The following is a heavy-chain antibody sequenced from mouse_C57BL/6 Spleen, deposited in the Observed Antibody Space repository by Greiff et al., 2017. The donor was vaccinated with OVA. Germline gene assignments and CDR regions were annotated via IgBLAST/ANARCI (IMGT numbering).Heavy chain of an antibody. Sequence: QVQLQQSGAELVRPGASVTLSCKASGYTFTDYEMHWVKQTPVHGLAWIGAIDPETGGTAYTQKFKGKAILTADKSSSTAYMELRSLTSEDAAVYYCTSNGSSYGAYWGQGTLVTVSA. J-gene: IGHJ3*01. CDR2: IDPETGGT. D-gene: IGHD1-1*01. V-gene: IGHV1-15*01. CDR3: TSNGSSYGAY. CDR1: GYTFTDYE.